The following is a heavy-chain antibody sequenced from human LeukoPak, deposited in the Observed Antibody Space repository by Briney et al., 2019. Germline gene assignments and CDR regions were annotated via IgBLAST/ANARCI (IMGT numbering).Heavy chain of an antibody. CDR1: GFFVSSGYY. Sequence: SETLSLTCTVSGFFVSSGYYWGWIRQPPGKGLEWIGSIYHRGTTYYNPSLRSRVSMSVDTSKNQFSLKLTSVTAADTAVYYCARSPRRVTATIYFDYWGQGTLVTASS. J-gene: IGHJ4*02. D-gene: IGHD2-21*02. CDR3: ARSPRRVTATIYFDY. V-gene: IGHV4-38-2*02. CDR2: IYHRGTT.